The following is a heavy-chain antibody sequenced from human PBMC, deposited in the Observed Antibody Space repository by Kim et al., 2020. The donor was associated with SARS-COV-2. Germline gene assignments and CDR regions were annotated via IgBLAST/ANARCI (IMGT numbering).Heavy chain of an antibody. CDR2: ISYNGNT. CDR3: ARDNIVVRGLAV. V-gene: IGHV4-31*03. J-gene: IGHJ6*02. D-gene: IGHD3-22*01. CDR1: GASMTSSSYF. Sequence: SETLSLTCTVPGASMTSSSYFWTWIRHHPGQGLEWIGYISYNGNTYSSPSLKSRVTLSLDTSKSQFSLNLRSATAADTAVYYCARDNIVVRGLAVWGHGTTVTV.